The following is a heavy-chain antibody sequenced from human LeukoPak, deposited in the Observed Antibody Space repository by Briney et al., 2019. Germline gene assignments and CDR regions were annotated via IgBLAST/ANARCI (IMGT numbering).Heavy chain of an antibody. V-gene: IGHV3-11*04. Sequence: GGSLRLSCAASGFTFSDYYMSWIRQAPGKGLEWVSYISSSGSTIYYADSVKGRFTISRDNAKNSLYLQMNSLRAEDTAVYYCARDCSYYYDSSGYYHWDYWGQGTLVTVSS. CDR3: ARDCSYYYDSSGYYHWDY. D-gene: IGHD3-22*01. CDR2: ISSSGSTI. J-gene: IGHJ4*02. CDR1: GFTFSDYY.